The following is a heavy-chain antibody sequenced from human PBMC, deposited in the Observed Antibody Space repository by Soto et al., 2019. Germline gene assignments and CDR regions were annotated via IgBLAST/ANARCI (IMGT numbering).Heavy chain of an antibody. CDR3: AREKSDLELFNWLDP. J-gene: IGHJ5*02. Sequence: GESLKISCEASGHSFTTYWISWVRQMPGKGLEWMGAIDPRDSYTKYSPSFQGHVTISVDKSISTAYLQWNSLKASDTAIYYCAREKSDLELFNWLDPWGQGTLVTVSS. D-gene: IGHD1-7*01. V-gene: IGHV5-10-1*01. CDR2: IDPRDSYT. CDR1: GHSFTTYW.